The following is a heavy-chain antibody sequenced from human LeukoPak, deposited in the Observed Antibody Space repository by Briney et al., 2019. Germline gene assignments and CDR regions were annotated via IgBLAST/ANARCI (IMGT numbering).Heavy chain of an antibody. Sequence: SETLSLTCTVSGGSISSGGYYWSWIRQHPGKGLEWIGYIYYSGSTYYNPSLKSRVTISVDTSKNQFSLKLSSVTAADTAVYYCARLRRAVAGRRGYLDYWGQGTLVTVSS. D-gene: IGHD6-19*01. J-gene: IGHJ4*02. V-gene: IGHV4-31*03. CDR2: IYYSGST. CDR1: GGSISSGGYY. CDR3: ARLRRAVAGRRGYLDY.